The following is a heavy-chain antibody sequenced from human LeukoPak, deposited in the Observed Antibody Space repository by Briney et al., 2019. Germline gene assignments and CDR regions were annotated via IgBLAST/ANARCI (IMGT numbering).Heavy chain of an antibody. CDR1: GFTFDNYA. V-gene: IGHV3-23*01. D-gene: IGHD6-13*01. CDR2: VSGSGGST. CDR3: ARSTAYSSSWTSSYFDS. J-gene: IGHJ4*01. Sequence: GGSLRLSCAASGFTFDNYAMTWVRQPPGKGLEWVSLVSGSGGSTYYADSVKGRFTISRDNSKNTLYLQMNSLRAEDTAVYFCARSTAYSSSWTSSYFDSWGQGARVTVSS.